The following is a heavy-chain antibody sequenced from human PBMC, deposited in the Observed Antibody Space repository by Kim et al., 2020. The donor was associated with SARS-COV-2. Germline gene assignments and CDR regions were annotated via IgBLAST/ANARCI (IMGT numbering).Heavy chain of an antibody. CDR3: ARHQGDIVATECDY. J-gene: IGHJ4*02. Sequence: NPSLKSRLALSEDTSKNQFSLKLSSVTAADTAVDYCARHQGDIVATECDYWGQGTLVAVSS. D-gene: IGHD5-12*01. V-gene: IGHV4-59*08.